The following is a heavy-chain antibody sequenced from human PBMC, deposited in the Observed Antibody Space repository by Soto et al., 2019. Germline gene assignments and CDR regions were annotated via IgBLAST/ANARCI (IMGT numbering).Heavy chain of an antibody. CDR2: VIPLFDTA. V-gene: IGHV1-69*01. CDR1: GGIFTNNA. D-gene: IGHD3-16*01. Sequence: QVQVVQSGAEVKKPGSSVKVSCKVSGGIFTNNAISWVRQAPGQGLEWLGGVIPLFDTAYYAQIFRGRLRNSGGGGTAPAYIELSGLTSADTAVYFCATGGHNDGYNFYHGMDVWGQGTTVTVS. CDR3: ATGGHNDGYNFYHGMDV. J-gene: IGHJ6*02.